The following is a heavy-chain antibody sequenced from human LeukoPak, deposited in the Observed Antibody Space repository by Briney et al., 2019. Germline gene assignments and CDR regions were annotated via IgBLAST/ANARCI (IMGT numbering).Heavy chain of an antibody. J-gene: IGHJ6*02. CDR2: INSDGSTT. Sequence: GGSLRLSCAASGFTFSSYWMHWVRQAPGKGLVWVSRINSDGSTTGNADSVKGRFTTSRDNAKNTLYLQMNSLRAEDTAVYYCTRGNYYGMDVWGQGTTVTVSS. CDR1: GFTFSSYW. V-gene: IGHV3-74*01. CDR3: TRGNYYGMDV.